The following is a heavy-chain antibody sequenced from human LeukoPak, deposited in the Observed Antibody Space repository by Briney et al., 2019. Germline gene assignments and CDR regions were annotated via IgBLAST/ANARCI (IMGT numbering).Heavy chain of an antibody. CDR3: VSFYETY. CDR1: GNYW. CDR2: INSDGSWT. J-gene: IGHJ4*02. Sequence: GGSLRLSCAASGNYWMHWVRQAPGKGLVWVSDINSDGSWTSYADSVKGRFTISKDNAKNTVYLQMNSLRAEDTAVYYCVSFYETYWGRGTLVTVSS. V-gene: IGHV3-74*01. D-gene: IGHD2/OR15-2a*01.